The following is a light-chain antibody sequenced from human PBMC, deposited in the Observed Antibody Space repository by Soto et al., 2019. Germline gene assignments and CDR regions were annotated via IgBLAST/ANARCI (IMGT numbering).Light chain of an antibody. Sequence: EIVLTQSPGTLSLSPGERATLSCRASQSVSNNYLAWYQQKPGQAPRLLIYDAYIRATGIPDRFSGSGSGTDFTLTISRLEPEDFAVYYCQQYGSSLRITFGQGTRLEIK. J-gene: IGKJ5*01. CDR2: DAY. V-gene: IGKV3-20*01. CDR3: QQYGSSLRIT. CDR1: QSVSNNY.